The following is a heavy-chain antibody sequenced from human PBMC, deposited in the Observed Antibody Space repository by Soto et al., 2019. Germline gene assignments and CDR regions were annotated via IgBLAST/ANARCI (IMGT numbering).Heavy chain of an antibody. CDR1: GFTFSSYA. Sequence: GGSLRLSCAASGFTFSSYAMSWVRQAPGKGLEWVSAISGSGGSTYYADSVKGRFTISRDNSKNTLYLQMNSLRAEDTAVYYCAKVITDSSGWYDYYYGMDVWGQGTTVTVSS. J-gene: IGHJ6*02. CDR3: AKVITDSSGWYDYYYGMDV. D-gene: IGHD6-19*01. V-gene: IGHV3-23*01. CDR2: ISGSGGST.